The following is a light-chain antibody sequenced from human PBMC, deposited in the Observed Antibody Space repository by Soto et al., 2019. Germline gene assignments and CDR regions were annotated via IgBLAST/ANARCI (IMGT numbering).Light chain of an antibody. V-gene: IGLV2-14*01. CDR2: QVT. CDR3: SSYAGSNNCV. J-gene: IGLJ3*02. CDR1: SSDVGNYKY. Sequence: QSALTQPASVSGSPGQSITISCTGTSSDVGNYKYVSWYQEHPGKAPRLIIYQVTNRPSGVSNRFSGSKSGNTASLTVSGLQAEDEADYYCSSYAGSNNCVFGGGTKLTVL.